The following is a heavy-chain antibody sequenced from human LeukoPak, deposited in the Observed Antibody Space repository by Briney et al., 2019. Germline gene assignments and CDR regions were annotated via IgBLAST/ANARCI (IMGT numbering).Heavy chain of an antibody. Sequence: GGSLRLSCAASGFTFSSYSMNWVRQAPGKGLEWVSYISSSSTTIYYADSVRGRFTISRDNAKNSLYLQMNSLRAEDTAVYYCARDKSVVGFDPWGQGTLVTVSS. D-gene: IGHD2-15*01. CDR1: GFTFSSYS. CDR3: ARDKSVVGFDP. V-gene: IGHV3-48*01. J-gene: IGHJ5*02. CDR2: ISSSSTTI.